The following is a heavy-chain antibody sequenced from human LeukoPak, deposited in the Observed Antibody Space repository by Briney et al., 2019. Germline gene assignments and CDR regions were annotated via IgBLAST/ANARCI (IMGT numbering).Heavy chain of an antibody. CDR2: IYYSGST. V-gene: IGHV4-30-4*01. J-gene: IGHJ4*02. CDR1: GGSISSGGYY. CDR3: ARDKFWRESDY. Sequence: SQTLSLTCTVSGGSISSGGYYWSWIRQPPGKGLEWIGYIYYSGSTYYNPSLKSRVTISVDTSKNQFSLKLSSVTAADTAVYYCARDKFWRESDYWGQGTLVTVSS.